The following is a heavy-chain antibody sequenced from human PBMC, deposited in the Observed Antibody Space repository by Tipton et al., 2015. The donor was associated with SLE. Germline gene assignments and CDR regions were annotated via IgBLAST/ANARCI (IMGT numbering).Heavy chain of an antibody. J-gene: IGHJ4*02. CDR2: INHTEGT. CDR1: GGSFTGYH. D-gene: IGHD1-26*01. V-gene: IGHV4-34*01. Sequence: TLSLTCALSGGSFTGYHWSWFRQPPGKGLECIGEINHTEGTRYNPSLKSRVTMSLDSSTKQFSLQVSSVTAADTAVYYCARTSGNFPFDYWGQGTLATVSS. CDR3: ARTSGNFPFDY.